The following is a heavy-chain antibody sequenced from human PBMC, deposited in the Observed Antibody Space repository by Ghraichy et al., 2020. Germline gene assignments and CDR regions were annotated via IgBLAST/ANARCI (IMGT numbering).Heavy chain of an antibody. V-gene: IGHV1-69*13. CDR2: IIPMFGTA. CDR1: GGTFSTYA. CDR3: ASAVFESSPKAPDYGDNDDSYYAMDV. D-gene: IGHD4-17*01. Sequence: SVKVSCKASGGTFSTYAVSWVRQAPGQGLEWMGGIIPMFGTANYAQKFQGRVTITADESTSTAYMELTSLRSEDTAVYYCASAVFESSPKAPDYGDNDDSYYAMDVWGQGTTITVSS. J-gene: IGHJ6*02.